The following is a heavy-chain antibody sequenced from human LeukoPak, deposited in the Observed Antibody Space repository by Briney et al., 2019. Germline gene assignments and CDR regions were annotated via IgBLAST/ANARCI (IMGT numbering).Heavy chain of an antibody. V-gene: IGHV1-69*06. CDR3: ATDSSGYDAFDI. J-gene: IGHJ3*02. D-gene: IGHD3-22*01. CDR1: GGTFISYA. CDR2: IIPIFGTA. Sequence: ASVKVSCKASGGTFISYAISWVRQAPGQGLEWMGGIIPIFGTANYAQKFQGRVTITADKSTSTAYMELSSLRSEDTAVYYCATDSSGYDAFDIWGQGTMVTVSS.